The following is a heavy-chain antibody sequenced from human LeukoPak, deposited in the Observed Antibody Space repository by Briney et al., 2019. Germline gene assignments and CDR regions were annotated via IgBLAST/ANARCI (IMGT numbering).Heavy chain of an antibody. V-gene: IGHV4-38-2*02. D-gene: IGHD2-2*01. CDR2: IYHSGST. CDR1: GYSISSGYY. CDR3: ARGQSGGYCSSTSCGTFDY. J-gene: IGHJ4*02. Sequence: SETLSLTCTVSGYSISSGYYWGWIRQPPGKGLEWIGSIYHSGSTYYNPSLKSRVTISVDTSKNQFSLKLSSVTAADTAVYYCARGQSGGYCSSTSCGTFDYWGQGTLVTVSS.